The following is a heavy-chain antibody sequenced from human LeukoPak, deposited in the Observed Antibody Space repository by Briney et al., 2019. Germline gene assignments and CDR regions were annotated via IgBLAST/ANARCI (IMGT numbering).Heavy chain of an antibody. CDR3: ARDNDSNFDY. D-gene: IGHD1-1*01. J-gene: IGHJ4*02. CDR2: ISESGGST. CDR1: GFTFSSNA. Sequence: GGSLRLSCAVSGFTFSSNAMSWVRQAPGKGLEWVSAISESGGSTYYADSVKGRFTISRDNSKNTLYLQMNSLRAEDTAVYYCARDNDSNFDYWGQGTLVTVSS. V-gene: IGHV3-23*01.